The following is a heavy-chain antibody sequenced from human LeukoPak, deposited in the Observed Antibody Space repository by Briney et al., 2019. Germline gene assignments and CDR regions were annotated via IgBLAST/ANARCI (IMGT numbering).Heavy chain of an antibody. J-gene: IGHJ4*02. V-gene: IGHV4-31*03. CDR3: ARDMGLATNY. CDR2: IYYSGST. D-gene: IGHD4/OR15-4a*01. Sequence: SETLSLTCTVSGGSISSGGYYWSWIRQHPGKGLEWIGYIYYSGSTYYNPSLKSRVTISVDTSKNQFSLKLSSVTAADTAVYYCARDMGLATNYWGQGTLVTVSS. CDR1: GGSISSGGYY.